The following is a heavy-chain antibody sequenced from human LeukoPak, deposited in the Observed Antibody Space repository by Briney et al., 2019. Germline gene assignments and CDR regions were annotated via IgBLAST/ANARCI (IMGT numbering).Heavy chain of an antibody. CDR3: ARDLISSRHGMVPD. Sequence: GGSLRLSCAASTFAVSAYHVTWVRQTPGRGLEWVSVFLNDGRAFYADSVRGRFTISTDNSRNTVDLQMNSLGAEDTAVYYCARDLISSRHGMVPDWGQGTLVTVSS. CDR2: FLNDGRA. D-gene: IGHD3-10*01. CDR1: TFAVSAYH. J-gene: IGHJ4*02. V-gene: IGHV3-53*01.